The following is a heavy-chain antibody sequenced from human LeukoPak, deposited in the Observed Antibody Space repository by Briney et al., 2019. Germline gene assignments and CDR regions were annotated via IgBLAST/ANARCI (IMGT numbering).Heavy chain of an antibody. Sequence: PSETLSLTCTVYGGSISSYYWSWNRQPPGKGLEWIGYIYYSGSTNYNPSLKRRVTISVDTSKNQFSLKLSSVTAADTAVYYCARGPAAFDAFDIWGQGTMVTVSS. CDR2: IYYSGST. D-gene: IGHD2-2*01. J-gene: IGHJ3*02. V-gene: IGHV4-59*01. CDR1: GGSISSYY. CDR3: ARGPAAFDAFDI.